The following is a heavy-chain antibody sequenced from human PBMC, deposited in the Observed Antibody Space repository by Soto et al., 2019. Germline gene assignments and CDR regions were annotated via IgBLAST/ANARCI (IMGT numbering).Heavy chain of an antibody. J-gene: IGHJ4*02. CDR3: ARESRDCSGGSCYFLPGLDY. CDR1: GGTFSSYA. D-gene: IGHD2-15*01. CDR2: IIPIFGTA. V-gene: IGHV1-69*12. Sequence: QVQLVQSGAEVKKPGSSVKVSCKASGGTFSSYAISWVRQAPGQGLEWMGGIIPIFGTANYAQKFQGRVTSTADESTXTXYXKLSSLRAEDTAVYYGARESRDCSGGSCYFLPGLDYWGQGTLVTVSS.